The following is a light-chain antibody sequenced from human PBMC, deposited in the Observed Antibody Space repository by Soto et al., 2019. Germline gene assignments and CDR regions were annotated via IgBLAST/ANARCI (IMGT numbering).Light chain of an antibody. CDR3: QSYDTRLGDWV. CDR2: SNY. J-gene: IGLJ3*02. Sequence: QSVLTQPPSVSGAPGQTVTISCSGSDSNIGAGYDLHWYQQVPGTAPKLLIHSNYLRASGVPDRFSASKSVTSASLAIIGLQADDEADYYCQSYDTRLGDWVFGGGTKVTAL. CDR1: DSNIGAGYD. V-gene: IGLV1-40*01.